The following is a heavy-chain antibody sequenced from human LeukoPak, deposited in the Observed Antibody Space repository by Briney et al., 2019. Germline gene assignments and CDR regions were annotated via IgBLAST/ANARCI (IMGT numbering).Heavy chain of an antibody. D-gene: IGHD6-19*01. CDR2: ISGRTGGT. V-gene: IGHV3-23*01. Sequence: GGSLRLSYAASGFTLNTNAMSWVRQAPGKGLGWVSSISGRTGGTYYADSVKGRFTISRDNSKSTLYLQMDSLRAEDTAVYYCAKGVNSGCHLIDYWGQGTLVTVSS. J-gene: IGHJ4*02. CDR3: AKGVNSGCHLIDY. CDR1: GFTLNTNA.